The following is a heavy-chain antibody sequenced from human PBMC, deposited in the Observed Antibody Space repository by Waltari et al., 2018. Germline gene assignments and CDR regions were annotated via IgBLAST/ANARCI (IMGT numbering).Heavy chain of an antibody. Sequence: QVQLQESGPGLVKPSQNLSLTCTVPGGSISSGSYYCSWTRQPAGKGLEWIGRIYTSGSTNYNPSLKSRVTISVDTSKNQFSLKLSSVTAADTAVYYCARDRRAGDAFDIWGQGTMVTVSS. CDR2: IYTSGST. V-gene: IGHV4-61*02. CDR1: GGSISSGSYY. J-gene: IGHJ3*02. CDR3: ARDRRAGDAFDI. D-gene: IGHD6-19*01.